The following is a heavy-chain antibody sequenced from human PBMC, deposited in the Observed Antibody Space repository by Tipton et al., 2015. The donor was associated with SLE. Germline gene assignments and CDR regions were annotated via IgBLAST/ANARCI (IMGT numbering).Heavy chain of an antibody. D-gene: IGHD6-13*01. V-gene: IGHV3-30*04. J-gene: IGHJ3*02. CDR2: ISSDGSNK. CDR1: GFTFSSYA. CDR3: ARDPEAAAGGQDI. Sequence: SLRLSCAASGFTFSSYAMHWVRQAPGKGLEWVAVISSDGSNKYYADSVKGRFTISRDNAKNSLYLQMNSLRAEDTAVYYCARDPEAAAGGQDIWGQGTMVTVSS.